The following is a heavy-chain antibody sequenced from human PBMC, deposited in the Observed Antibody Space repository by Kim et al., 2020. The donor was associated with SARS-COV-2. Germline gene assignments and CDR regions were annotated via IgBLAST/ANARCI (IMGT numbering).Heavy chain of an antibody. D-gene: IGHD1-26*01. Sequence: KFQGRVTMTEDTSTDTAYMELSSLRSEDTAVYYCATDRLLAATWELTFDYWGQGTLVTVSS. J-gene: IGHJ4*02. CDR3: ATDRLLAATWELTFDY. V-gene: IGHV1-24*01.